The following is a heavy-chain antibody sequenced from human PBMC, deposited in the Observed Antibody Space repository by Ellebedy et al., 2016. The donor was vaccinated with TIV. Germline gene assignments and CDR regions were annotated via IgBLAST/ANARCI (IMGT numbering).Heavy chain of an antibody. Sequence: PGGSLRLSCAASGFTFSNAWMSWVRQAPGKGLEWVGRIKSKTDGGTTDYAEPVKGRFTISRDDSKNTLYLQMNSLKTEDTAVYYCTTDRGPYYDILTGRWEFDYWGQGTLVTVSS. D-gene: IGHD3-9*01. J-gene: IGHJ4*02. V-gene: IGHV3-15*01. CDR2: IKSKTDGGTT. CDR3: TTDRGPYYDILTGRWEFDY. CDR1: GFTFSNAW.